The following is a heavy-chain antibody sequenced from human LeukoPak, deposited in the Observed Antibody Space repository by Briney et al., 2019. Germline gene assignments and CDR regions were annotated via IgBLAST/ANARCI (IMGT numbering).Heavy chain of an antibody. CDR3: ARTGHCSGGSCYSSDY. Sequence: SAPLSLTCAVYGGSFSGYYWSWIRQPPGKGLEWIGEINHSGSTNYNPSLKSRVTISVDTSKNQFSLKLSSVTAADTAVYYCARTGHCSGGSCYSSDYWGQGTLVTVSS. CDR1: GGSFSGYY. CDR2: INHSGST. D-gene: IGHD2-15*01. V-gene: IGHV4-34*01. J-gene: IGHJ4*02.